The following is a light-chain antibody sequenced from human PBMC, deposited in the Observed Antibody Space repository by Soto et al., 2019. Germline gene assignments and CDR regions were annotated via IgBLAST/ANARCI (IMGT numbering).Light chain of an antibody. CDR2: DAS. CDR3: QQYNRWPLT. Sequence: VLTQSPGTLSLSPGEGATLSCRASQRVASDLAWYLQKPGQPPRLLIYDASIRATGTPGSFSGSGSGTEFTLTISSLQSEDFAVYYCQQYNRWPLTFGGGTKVEIK. V-gene: IGKV3-15*01. CDR1: QRVASD. J-gene: IGKJ4*01.